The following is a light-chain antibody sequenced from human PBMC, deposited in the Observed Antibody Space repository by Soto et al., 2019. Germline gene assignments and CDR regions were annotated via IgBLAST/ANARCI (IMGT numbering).Light chain of an antibody. CDR1: QSVSSN. CDR2: GAS. V-gene: IGKV3D-15*01. J-gene: IGKJ5*01. CDR3: QQYNNWPPIT. Sequence: EIVMTQAPSTLSVSPGERATLSCRASQSVSSNLAWYQQKPGQAPRLLIYGASTRATGIPARFSGSGSGTEFTLTISSMQSEDFAVYYCQQYNNWPPITFGQGTRLEIK.